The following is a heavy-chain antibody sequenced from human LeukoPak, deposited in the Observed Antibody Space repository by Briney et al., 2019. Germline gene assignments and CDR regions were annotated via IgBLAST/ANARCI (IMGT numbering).Heavy chain of an antibody. CDR3: ARCTKGRVILSSYYYYYMDV. CDR2: IYYSGST. J-gene: IGHJ6*03. D-gene: IGHD3-16*02. V-gene: IGHV4-30-4*07. CDR1: GGSISSGGYS. Sequence: PSETLSLTCAVSGGSISSGGYSWSWIRQPPGKGLEWIGYIYYSGSTYYNPSLKSRVTISVDTSKNQFSLKLSSVTAADTAVYYCARCTKGRVILSSYYYYYMDVWGKGTTVTVSS.